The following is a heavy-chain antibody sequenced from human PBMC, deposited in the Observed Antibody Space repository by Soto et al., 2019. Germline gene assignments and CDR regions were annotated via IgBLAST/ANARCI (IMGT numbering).Heavy chain of an antibody. CDR1: GYTFTSYS. J-gene: IGHJ6*02. CDR2: INPSGGST. D-gene: IGHD1-1*01. CDR3: AREYVPGTTSPDYYGMDV. Sequence: GASVKVSCKASGYTFTSYSMHWVRQAPGQGLEWMGIINPSGGSTSYAQKFQGRVTMTRDTSTSTVYMELSSLRSEDTAVYYCAREYVPGTTSPDYYGMDVWGQGTTVTVSS. V-gene: IGHV1-46*01.